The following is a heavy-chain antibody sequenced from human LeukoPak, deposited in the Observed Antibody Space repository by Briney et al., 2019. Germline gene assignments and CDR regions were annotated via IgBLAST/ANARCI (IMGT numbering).Heavy chain of an antibody. CDR2: IWYDGSDE. D-gene: IGHD5-18*01. CDR3: ARTNLYVDTAVNDAFDI. V-gene: IGHV3-33*08. CDR1: GFTFSGSA. Sequence: GGSLKLSCAASGFTFSGSAMHWVRQAPGKGLEWVAVIWYDGSDEYYADSVKGRFTISRDNSKNSLYLQMNSLTAEDAAVYYCARTNLYVDTAVNDAFDIWGQGTMVTVSS. J-gene: IGHJ3*02.